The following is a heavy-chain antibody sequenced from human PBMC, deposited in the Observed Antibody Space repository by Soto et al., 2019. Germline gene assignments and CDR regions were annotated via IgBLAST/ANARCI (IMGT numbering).Heavy chain of an antibody. CDR1: GGSFSGYY. D-gene: IGHD6-13*01. CDR2: INHSGST. V-gene: IGHV4-34*01. Sequence: SETLSLTCAVYGGSFSGYYWSWIRQPPGKGLEWIGEINHSGSTNYNPSLKSRVTISVDTSKNQFSLKLSSVTAADTAVYYCARGRIAAAGINWFDPWGQGTLVTGS. J-gene: IGHJ5*02. CDR3: ARGRIAAAGINWFDP.